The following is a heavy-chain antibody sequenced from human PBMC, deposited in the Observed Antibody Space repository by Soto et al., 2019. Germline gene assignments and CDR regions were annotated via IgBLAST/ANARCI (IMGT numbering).Heavy chain of an antibody. CDR2: INAGNGNT. Sequence: QVQLVQSGAEVKKPGASVKVSCKASGYTFTSYAMHWVRQAPGQRLEWMGWINAGNGNTKYSQKFQGRVTITRDTSASTAYMELSSLRSEDTAVYYCARDPGIAAAGRGYWGQGTLVTVSS. D-gene: IGHD6-13*01. V-gene: IGHV1-3*01. J-gene: IGHJ4*02. CDR3: ARDPGIAAAGRGY. CDR1: GYTFTSYA.